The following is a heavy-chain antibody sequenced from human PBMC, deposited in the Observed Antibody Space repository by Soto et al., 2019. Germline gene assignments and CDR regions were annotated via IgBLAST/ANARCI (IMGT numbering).Heavy chain of an antibody. CDR3: ATGQDDYGDSDGWLDP. J-gene: IGHJ5*02. D-gene: IGHD4-17*01. CDR2: ISGGGDST. Sequence: EEQLLESGGGLVQPGGSLRLSCAASGFSVSSYGMSWVRQAPGKGLEWVSGISGGGDSTYYADSVKGRYTISRDKSKNTLYLQMNSLRAEDTAVYVCATGQDDYGDSDGWLDPWGQGPLVSFSS. V-gene: IGHV3-23*01. CDR1: GFSVSSYG.